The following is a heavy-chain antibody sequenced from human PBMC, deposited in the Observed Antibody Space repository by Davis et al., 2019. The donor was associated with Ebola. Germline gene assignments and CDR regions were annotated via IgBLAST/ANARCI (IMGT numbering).Heavy chain of an antibody. CDR2: IFHRGTT. CDR3: ASSRPVYGSWNFEL. Sequence: PSETLSLTCVVSGGSIRSSSWWSWVRQSPEKGLEWLGEIFHRGTTNYNPSLKSRVNMSIDTSKNQVSLNLKSVTAADTAVYYCASSRPVYGSWNFELWDRGTLVTVSS. CDR1: GGSIRSSSW. V-gene: IGHV4-4*02. D-gene: IGHD4-17*01. J-gene: IGHJ2*01.